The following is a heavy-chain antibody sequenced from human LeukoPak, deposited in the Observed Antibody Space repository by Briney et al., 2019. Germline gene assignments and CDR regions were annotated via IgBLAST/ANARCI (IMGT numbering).Heavy chain of an antibody. CDR1: GGSFSGYY. D-gene: IGHD3-10*01. J-gene: IGHJ6*04. Sequence: SETLSLTCAVYGGSFSGYYWSWIRQPPGKGLEWIGYIYYSGSTNYNPSLKSRVTISVDTSKNQFSLKLSSVTAADTAVYYCARVPSTLWFGELLSLDVWGKGTTVTVSS. V-gene: IGHV4-59*01. CDR2: IYYSGST. CDR3: ARVPSTLWFGELLSLDV.